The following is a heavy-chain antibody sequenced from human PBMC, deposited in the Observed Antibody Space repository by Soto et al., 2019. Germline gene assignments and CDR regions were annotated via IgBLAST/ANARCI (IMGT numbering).Heavy chain of an antibody. Sequence: QVQLVQSGAEVKKPGASVKVSCKASGYTFTGYYIHWVRQAPGQGLEWMGWINPNSGGTKYPQKFQGRVTMTRATSIRTVYMSLTGLKSDDTAVYVCARDLAKGGGSAGFDYWGQGTLVAVSS. CDR3: ARDLAKGGGSAGFDY. D-gene: IGHD2-15*01. CDR1: GYTFTGYY. J-gene: IGHJ4*02. CDR2: INPNSGGT. V-gene: IGHV1-2*02.